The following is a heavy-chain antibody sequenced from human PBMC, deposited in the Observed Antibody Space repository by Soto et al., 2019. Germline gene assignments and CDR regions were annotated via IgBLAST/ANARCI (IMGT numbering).Heavy chain of an antibody. CDR1: GGSISSGDYY. J-gene: IGHJ5*02. V-gene: IGHV4-30-4*01. CDR2: IYYSGST. D-gene: IGHD3-22*01. Sequence: SETLSLTCTVSGGSISSGDYYWSWIRQPPGKGLEWIGYIYYSGSTYYNPSLKSRVTISVDTSKNQFSLKLSSVTAADTAVYYCARTMIAQTPYWFDPWGQGTLVTVSS. CDR3: ARTMIAQTPYWFDP.